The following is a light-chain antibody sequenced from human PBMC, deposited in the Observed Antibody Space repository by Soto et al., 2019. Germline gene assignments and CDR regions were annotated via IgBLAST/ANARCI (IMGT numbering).Light chain of an antibody. CDR3: LQDYTYPRT. Sequence: AIHLTQSPSSLSASVGARVTLTCMASQGIRHDLGWYQQKPGKAPELLIYAASILQSGVPSRFSGSGSGTDFTLTVTSLQPEDFAIYYCLQDYTYPRTFGGGTKVDIK. CDR2: AAS. V-gene: IGKV1-6*01. CDR1: QGIRHD. J-gene: IGKJ4*01.